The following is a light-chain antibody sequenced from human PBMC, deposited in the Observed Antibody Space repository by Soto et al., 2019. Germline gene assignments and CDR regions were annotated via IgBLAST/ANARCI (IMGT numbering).Light chain of an antibody. V-gene: IGLV2-14*01. CDR3: AAWDDSRSGPV. CDR2: EVT. CDR1: SGDIGSYNR. J-gene: IGLJ2*01. Sequence: QSALTQPASVSGSPGQSITISCTGTSGDIGSYNRVSWYQQHPGKAPKLIIYEVTDRPSGVSNRFSGSKSGNTASLTISGLQAEDEAEYYCAAWDDSRSGPVFGGGTKLTVL.